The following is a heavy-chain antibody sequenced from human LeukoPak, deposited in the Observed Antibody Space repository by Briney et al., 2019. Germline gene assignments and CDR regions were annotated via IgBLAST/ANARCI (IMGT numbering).Heavy chain of an antibody. Sequence: GGSLRLSCVPSGFTFSDFAIHCVRQSSGKGLEWIGHMDKETNLYATALAASVKGRFTVSRDDSKNTAYLHMNSLKTEDTALYYCTRDSGTYNCFDPWGQGTLVTVSS. J-gene: IGHJ5*02. D-gene: IGHD1-26*01. CDR1: GFTFSDFA. CDR2: MDKETNLYAT. CDR3: TRDSGTYNCFDP. V-gene: IGHV3-73*01.